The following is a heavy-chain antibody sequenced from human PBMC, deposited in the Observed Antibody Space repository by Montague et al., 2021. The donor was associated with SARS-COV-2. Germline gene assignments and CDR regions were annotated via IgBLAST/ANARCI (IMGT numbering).Heavy chain of an antibody. CDR3: ARGRDELGYSFGYYYFDF. V-gene: IGHV4-59*02. CDR2: MHYRGST. D-gene: IGHD5-18*01. J-gene: IGHJ4*02. CDR1: GGSVSPYY. Sequence: SETLSLTCTIYGGSVSPYYWSWIRQPPGKGLEWIGYMHYRGSTNYNPSLESRVTMSLDTSENQFSLKLTSVTAAETAVYFCARGRDELGYSFGYYYFDFWGQGTLVTVSS.